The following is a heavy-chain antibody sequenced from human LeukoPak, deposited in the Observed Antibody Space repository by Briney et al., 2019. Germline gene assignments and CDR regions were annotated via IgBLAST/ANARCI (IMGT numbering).Heavy chain of an antibody. V-gene: IGHV3-43*01. CDR1: GFTFDDYT. CDR2: ISWDGGST. J-gene: IGHJ4*02. D-gene: IGHD3-10*01. CDR3: AREDGSGSCLDY. Sequence: PGGSLRLSCAASGFTFDDYTMHWVRQAPGKGLEWVSLISWDGGSTYYADSVKGRFTISRDNSKNTLYLQMNSLRAEDTAVYYCAREDGSGSCLDYWGQGTLVTVSS.